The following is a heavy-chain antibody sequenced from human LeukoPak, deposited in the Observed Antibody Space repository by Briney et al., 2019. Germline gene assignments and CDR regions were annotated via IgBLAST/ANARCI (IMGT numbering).Heavy chain of an antibody. Sequence: LSLTCTVSGYSISYDYYWGWIRQPPGGGLEWIGSIYHSGITYYNPSLKSRVTISVDTSKNQFSLNLSSVTAADTAVYYCARVLTGDYGTDWFDPWGQGTLVTVSS. J-gene: IGHJ5*02. CDR3: ARVLTGDYGTDWFDP. V-gene: IGHV4-38-2*02. CDR2: IYHSGIT. CDR1: GYSISYDYY. D-gene: IGHD4/OR15-4a*01.